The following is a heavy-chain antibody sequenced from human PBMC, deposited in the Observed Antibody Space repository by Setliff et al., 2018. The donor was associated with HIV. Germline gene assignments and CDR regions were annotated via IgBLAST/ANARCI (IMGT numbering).Heavy chain of an antibody. J-gene: IGHJ4*02. CDR2: IHISGTT. D-gene: IGHD5-18*01. CDR3: ASGYNYAYSDY. CDR1: GGSISSGTYY. Sequence: SETLSLTCTVSGGSISSGTYYWSWIRQPAGKGLEWIGQIHISGTTNYNPSLKSRVTISIDTSKNQLSLKLRSVTAADTAVYYCASGYNYAYSDYWGQGTLVTVSS. V-gene: IGHV4-61*09.